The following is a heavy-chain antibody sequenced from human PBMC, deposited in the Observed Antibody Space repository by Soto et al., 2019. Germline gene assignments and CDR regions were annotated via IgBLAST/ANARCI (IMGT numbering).Heavy chain of an antibody. D-gene: IGHD3-16*02. Sequence: QVQLQESGPGLVKPSQTLSLTCTVSGGSISSGGYYWSWIRQHPGKGLEWIGYIYYSGSTYYNPSLKSRVTISVDTSKNQFSLKLSSVTAADTAVYYCARDKGSYHYYYYGMDVWGQGTTVTVSS. CDR2: IYYSGST. CDR1: GGSISSGGYY. CDR3: ARDKGSYHYYYYGMDV. J-gene: IGHJ6*02. V-gene: IGHV4-31*03.